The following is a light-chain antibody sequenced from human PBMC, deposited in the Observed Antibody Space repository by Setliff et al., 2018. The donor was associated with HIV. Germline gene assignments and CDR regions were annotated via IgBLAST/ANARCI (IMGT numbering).Light chain of an antibody. Sequence: QSVLTQPPSASGSPGQSVTISCTGTSSDVGGYNYVSWYQQHPGKAPKLIIYEVRNRPSGVSNRFSGSKSGNTASLTISGLQAEDEGDYYCSSYAITNTLPFGTGTKVTVL. CDR2: EVR. CDR1: SSDVGGYNY. V-gene: IGLV2-14*01. CDR3: SSYAITNTLP. J-gene: IGLJ1*01.